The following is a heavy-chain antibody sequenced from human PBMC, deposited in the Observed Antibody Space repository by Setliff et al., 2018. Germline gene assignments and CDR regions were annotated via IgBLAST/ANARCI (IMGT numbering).Heavy chain of an antibody. V-gene: IGHV1-69*06. D-gene: IGHD2-2*01. CDR3: ARYRVVPAALNWFDP. Sequence: GASVKVSCKASGGTFSSYAISWVRQAPGQGLEWMGGIIPIFGTANYAQKFQGRVTITADKSTSTAYMELSSLRSEDTAVYYCARYRVVPAALNWFDPWGQGTPVTVSS. CDR1: GGTFSSYA. J-gene: IGHJ5*02. CDR2: IIPIFGTA.